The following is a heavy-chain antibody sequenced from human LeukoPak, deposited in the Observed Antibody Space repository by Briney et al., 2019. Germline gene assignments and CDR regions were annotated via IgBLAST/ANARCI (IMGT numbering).Heavy chain of an antibody. J-gene: IGHJ4*02. CDR1: SGSFSDYY. CDR3: ARRGAKTMVRGVTFDY. Sequence: KPSETLSLTCAVDSGSFSDYYWSWIRQPPGRGLEWIGEIDHSGTTNYNPSLKSRVTISVDTSKNQFSLKLSSVTAADTAVYYCARRGAKTMVRGVTFDYWGQGTLVTVSS. V-gene: IGHV4-34*01. D-gene: IGHD3-10*01. CDR2: IDHSGTT.